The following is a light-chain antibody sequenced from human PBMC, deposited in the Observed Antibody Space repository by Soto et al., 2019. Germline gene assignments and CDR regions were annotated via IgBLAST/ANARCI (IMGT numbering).Light chain of an antibody. CDR1: QSISSW. Sequence: DIQMIQSPSTLSASVGDRVTITCRASQSISSWLAWYQQKPGKAPKLLIYKASSLESGVPSRFSGSGSGTEFTLTISSLQPDDFATYYCQQYDSQSYTFGQGTKVDIK. V-gene: IGKV1-5*03. CDR3: QQYDSQSYT. CDR2: KAS. J-gene: IGKJ2*01.